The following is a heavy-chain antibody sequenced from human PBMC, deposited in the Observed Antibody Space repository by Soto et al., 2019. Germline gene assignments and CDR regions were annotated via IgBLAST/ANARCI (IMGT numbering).Heavy chain of an antibody. CDR2: IYHSGST. D-gene: IGHD2-15*01. CDR3: ATLPPRIVVVRSEIPA. CDR1: GTSISSTFW. J-gene: IGHJ5*02. V-gene: IGHV4-4*02. Sequence: QVQLRESGPGMVRPSGTLSLTCAVSGTSISSTFWWTWVRQSPGKGLVWIGEIYHSGSTKYNPSLKSRVTISVDKSNNQFSLELRAVTAADTAVYYCATLPPRIVVVRSEIPAWGQGTLVIVSA.